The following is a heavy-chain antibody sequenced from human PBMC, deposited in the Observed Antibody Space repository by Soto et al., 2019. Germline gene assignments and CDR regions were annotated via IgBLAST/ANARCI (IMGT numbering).Heavy chain of an antibody. CDR3: AKSPRASSRDISTGYYIVGFFDY. Sequence: GGSLRLSCAASGFIFSRYSINWVRQAPGRGLEWVSKISSSGSSIYYADSVKGRFTISRDNSKNTLYLQMNSLRAEDTAVYYCAKSPRASSRDISTGYYIVGFFDYWGQGTLVTVSS. CDR2: ISSSGSSI. V-gene: IGHV3-23*01. CDR1: GFIFSRYS. J-gene: IGHJ4*02. D-gene: IGHD3-9*01.